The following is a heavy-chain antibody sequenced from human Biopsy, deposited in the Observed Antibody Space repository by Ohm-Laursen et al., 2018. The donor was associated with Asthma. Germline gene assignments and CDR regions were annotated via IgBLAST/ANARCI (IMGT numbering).Heavy chain of an antibody. CDR1: GYNFIRFA. J-gene: IGHJ3*01. CDR3: ARTYYDFLTGQVKDVFGV. CDR2: VNTGNGDT. Sequence: GASVKASCKASGYNFIRFAIHWVRQAPGQRLEWMGWVNTGNGDTKYSQKFQGRVTITRDTSASTAYMELRSLRSEDTATYYCARTYYDFLTGQVKDVFGVWGQGTMVTVSS. D-gene: IGHD3-9*01. V-gene: IGHV1-3*04.